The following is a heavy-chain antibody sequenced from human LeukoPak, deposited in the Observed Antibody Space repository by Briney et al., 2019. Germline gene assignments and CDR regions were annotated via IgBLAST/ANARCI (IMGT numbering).Heavy chain of an antibody. V-gene: IGHV1-46*01. J-gene: IGHJ4*02. CDR2: INPSGDNT. Sequence: ASVKVSCKASGYTFTSYDMHGVRQAPGQGLEWMGIINPSGDNTSYAQKFQGRVTMPRDTSTSTVYMELSSMRSEDTAVYYCASVLYCGANCYSGRYFFDYWGQGTLVTVSS. D-gene: IGHD2-21*02. CDR3: ASVLYCGANCYSGRYFFDY. CDR1: GYTFTSYD.